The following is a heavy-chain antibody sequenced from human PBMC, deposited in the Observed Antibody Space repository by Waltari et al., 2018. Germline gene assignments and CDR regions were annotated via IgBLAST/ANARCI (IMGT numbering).Heavy chain of an antibody. Sequence: QVQLVESGGGVVQPGRSLRLSCAASGFTFSSYAMHWVRQAPGKGLEWVAVISYDGSNKYYADSLKGRFTISRDNSKNTLYLQMNSRRAEDTAVYYCARDTNPLYYFDYWGQGTLVTVSS. V-gene: IGHV3-30*01. D-gene: IGHD2-8*01. CDR1: GFTFSSYA. CDR3: ARDTNPLYYFDY. J-gene: IGHJ4*02. CDR2: ISYDGSNK.